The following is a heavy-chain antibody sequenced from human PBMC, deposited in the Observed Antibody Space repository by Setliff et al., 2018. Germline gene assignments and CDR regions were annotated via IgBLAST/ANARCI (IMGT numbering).Heavy chain of an antibody. J-gene: IGHJ6*03. V-gene: IGHV1-69*05. CDR3: ARESVVVVTTTNYYYYIDV. D-gene: IGHD2-21*02. CDR1: GNRFTDYF. CDR2: TIPMFGSA. Sequence: GASVKVSCKASGNRFTDYFLHWVRQAPGQGLEWMGGTIPMFGSANYAQKFQGRVTIITDEFTGTAYMELSSLRTEDTAVYFCARESVVVVTTTNYYYYIDVWGEGTTVTVSS.